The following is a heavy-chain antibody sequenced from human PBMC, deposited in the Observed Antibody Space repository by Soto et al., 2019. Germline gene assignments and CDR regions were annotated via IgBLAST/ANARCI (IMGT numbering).Heavy chain of an antibody. J-gene: IGHJ6*02. CDR1: GFTSSTYS. CDR2: ISSRSDI. CDR3: AREYTAWPLAYGLDV. Sequence: GGSLRLSCVGSGFTSSTYSINWVRQAPGKGLEWVSSISSRSDIYYADSVKGRFTISRDNAKNSVSLQVNSLRAEDTAVYYCAREYTAWPLAYGLDVWGQGTTVTVSS. D-gene: IGHD2-2*02. V-gene: IGHV3-21*01.